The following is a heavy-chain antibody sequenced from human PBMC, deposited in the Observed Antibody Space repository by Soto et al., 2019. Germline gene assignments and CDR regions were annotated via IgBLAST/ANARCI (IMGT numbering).Heavy chain of an antibody. CDR1: GGSISSGGYY. CDR3: ARDIGNSRLTRHYCCMDV. J-gene: IGHJ6*02. V-gene: IGHV4-31*03. D-gene: IGHD3-9*01. Sequence: SENLSLTCTVSGGSISSGGYYWSWIRQHPGKGLEWIGYIYYSGSTYYNPSLKSRVTISVDTSKNQFSLKLSSVTAADTAVYYCARDIGNSRLTRHYCCMDVWCQGISLTLS. CDR2: IYYSGST.